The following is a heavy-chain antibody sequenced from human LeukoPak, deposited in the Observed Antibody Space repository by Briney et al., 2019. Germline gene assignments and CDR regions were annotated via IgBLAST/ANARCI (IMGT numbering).Heavy chain of an antibody. D-gene: IGHD6-19*01. CDR1: GFTFSSYA. V-gene: IGHV3-30-3*01. CDR3: ARDMYSSGWEGSFDY. CDR2: ISYDGSNK. J-gene: IGHJ4*02. Sequence: GGSLRLSCAASGFTFSSYAMHWVRQAPGKGLEWVAVISYDGSNKYYADSVKGRFTISRDNSKNTLYLQMNSLRAEDTVVYYCARDMYSSGWEGSFDYWGQGTLVTVSS.